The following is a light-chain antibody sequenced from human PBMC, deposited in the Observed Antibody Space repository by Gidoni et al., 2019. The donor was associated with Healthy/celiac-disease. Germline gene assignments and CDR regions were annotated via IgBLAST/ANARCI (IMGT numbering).Light chain of an antibody. CDR3: QQSYSTLMYT. CDR2: AAS. CDR1: QSISSY. Sequence: DIQMTQSPSSLSASVGDRVTITCRASQSISSYLHWYQQKPGKAPKLLIYAASSLQSGVPSRFSGSGSGTDFTLTIISLQPEDFATYYCQQSYSTLMYTFGQGTKLEIK. V-gene: IGKV1-39*01. J-gene: IGKJ2*01.